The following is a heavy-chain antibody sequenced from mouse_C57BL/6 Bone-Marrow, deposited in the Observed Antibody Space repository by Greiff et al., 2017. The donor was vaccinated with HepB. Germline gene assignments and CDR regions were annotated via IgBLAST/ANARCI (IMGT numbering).Heavy chain of an antibody. Sequence: QVQLQESGAELVRPGASVKLSCKASGYTFTDYYINWVKQRPGQGLEWIARIYPGSGNTYYNEKFKGKATLTAEKSSSTAYMQLSSLTSEDSAVYFCARINYWYFDVWGTGTTVTVSS. CDR3: ARINYWYFDV. V-gene: IGHV1-76*01. CDR2: IYPGSGNT. J-gene: IGHJ1*03. CDR1: GYTFTDYY. D-gene: IGHD2-4*01.